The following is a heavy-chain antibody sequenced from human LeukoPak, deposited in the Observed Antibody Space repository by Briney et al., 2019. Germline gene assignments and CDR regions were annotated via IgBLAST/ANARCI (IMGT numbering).Heavy chain of an antibody. D-gene: IGHD3-3*01. J-gene: IGHJ4*02. CDR3: ARETIWSGYYHFDY. CDR2: INTDGSST. CDR1: AFTFNNYW. V-gene: IGHV3-74*01. Sequence: GGSLRLSCVASAFTFNNYWMHWVRQAPGKGLVWVSRINTDGSSTSYADSVKGRFTISRDNAKNTLYLQINSLRAEDTAVYYCARETIWSGYYHFDYWGQGTLVTVSS.